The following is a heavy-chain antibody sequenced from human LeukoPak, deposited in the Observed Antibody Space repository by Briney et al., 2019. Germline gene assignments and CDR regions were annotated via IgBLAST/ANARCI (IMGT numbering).Heavy chain of an antibody. CDR3: AKHRTYYYDSSGYYFDY. V-gene: IGHV3-23*01. Sequence: GGSLRLSCAASGFTFSSYAMSWVRQAPGKGLEWVSAISGSGGSTYYADSVKGRFTISRDNSKNTLYLQMSSLRAEDTAVYYCAKHRTYYYDSSGYYFDYWGQGTLVTVSS. CDR2: ISGSGGST. J-gene: IGHJ4*02. CDR1: GFTFSSYA. D-gene: IGHD3-22*01.